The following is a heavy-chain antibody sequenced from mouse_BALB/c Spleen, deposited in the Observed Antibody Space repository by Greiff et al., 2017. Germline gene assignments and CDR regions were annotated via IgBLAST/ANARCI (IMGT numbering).Heavy chain of an antibody. CDR1: GFTFSSYG. Sequence: EVHLVESGGGLVQPGGSLKLSCAASGFTFSSYGMSWVRQTPDKRLELVATINSNGGSTYYPDSVKGRFTISRDNAKNTLYLQMSSLKSEDTAMYYCARDATVVVDYWGQGTTLTVSS. CDR2: INSNGGST. D-gene: IGHD1-1*01. CDR3: ARDATVVVDY. J-gene: IGHJ2*01. V-gene: IGHV5-6-3*01.